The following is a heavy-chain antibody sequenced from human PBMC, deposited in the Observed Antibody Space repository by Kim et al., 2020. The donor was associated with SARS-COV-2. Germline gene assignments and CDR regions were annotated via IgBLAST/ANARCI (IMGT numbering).Heavy chain of an antibody. Sequence: GGSLRLSCAASGFTFSSYGMHWVRQAPGKGLEWVAVISYDGSNKYYADSVKGRFTISRDNSKNTLYLQMNSLRAEDTAVYYCAKGGYCSGGSCDRPDYWG. D-gene: IGHD2-15*01. J-gene: IGHJ4*01. CDR1: GFTFSSYG. CDR2: ISYDGSNK. V-gene: IGHV3-30*18. CDR3: AKGGYCSGGSCDRPDY.